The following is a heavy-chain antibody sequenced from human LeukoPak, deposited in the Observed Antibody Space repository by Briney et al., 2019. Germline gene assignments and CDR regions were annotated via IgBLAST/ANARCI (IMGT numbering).Heavy chain of an antibody. D-gene: IGHD6-13*01. CDR1: GGSISDYY. J-gene: IGHJ4*02. CDR3: ARDSSIWYRGAFDY. V-gene: IGHV4-59*01. Sequence: SETLSLTCTVSGGSISDYYWSWIRQPPGKGLEWMGYIYRSGTKYNPSLKSRVTISVDTSKNQFSLRLSSVTAADTAAYFCARDSSIWYRGAFDYCGQGTLVTVSS. CDR2: IYRSGT.